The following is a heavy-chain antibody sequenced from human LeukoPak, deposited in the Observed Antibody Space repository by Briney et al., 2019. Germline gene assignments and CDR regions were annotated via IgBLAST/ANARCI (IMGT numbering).Heavy chain of an antibody. J-gene: IGHJ3*02. D-gene: IGHD6-19*01. Sequence: ASVKVSCKASGYTFTSYGISWVRQAPGQGLEWMGWISAYNGNTNYAQKFQGRVTMTRDTSISTAYMELSRLRSDDAAVYYCARDFPSSGWYQSGAFDIWGQGTMVTVSS. CDR3: ARDFPSSGWYQSGAFDI. V-gene: IGHV1-18*01. CDR1: GYTFTSYG. CDR2: ISAYNGNT.